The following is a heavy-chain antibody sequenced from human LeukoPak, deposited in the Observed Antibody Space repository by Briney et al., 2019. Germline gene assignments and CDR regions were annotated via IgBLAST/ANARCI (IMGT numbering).Heavy chain of an antibody. CDR2: ISYDGSNK. D-gene: IGHD2-21*01. CDR3: ARDPAYCGGDCSDYFAL. J-gene: IGHJ4*02. Sequence: GGSLRLSCAASEFTFSSYAMHWVRQAPGKGLEWVAIISYDGSNKFYVDSVKGRFTISRDNSKNTLYLQMNSLRAEDTAVYYCARDPAYCGGDCSDYFALWGQGTLVTVSS. CDR1: EFTFSSYA. V-gene: IGHV3-30-3*01.